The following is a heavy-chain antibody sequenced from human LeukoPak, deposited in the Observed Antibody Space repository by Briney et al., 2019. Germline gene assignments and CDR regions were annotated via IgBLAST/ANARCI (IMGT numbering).Heavy chain of an antibody. CDR3: ARVFNYYYYVDV. V-gene: IGHV3-66*01. J-gene: IGHJ6*03. CDR2: IYSGGST. CDR1: GFTVSSNY. Sequence: GGSLRLSCAASGFTVSSNYMSWVRQAPGKGLEWVSVIYSGGSTYYADSVKGRFTISRDNAQNSVYLQISSLRAEDTAVYYCARVFNYYYYVDVWGKGTTVTVSS.